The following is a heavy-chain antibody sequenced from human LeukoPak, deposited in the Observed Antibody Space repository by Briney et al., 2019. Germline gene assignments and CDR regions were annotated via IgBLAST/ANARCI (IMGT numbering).Heavy chain of an antibody. CDR1: GFTFSTYN. V-gene: IGHV3-48*02. CDR2: ISSGRSTI. Sequence: GGSLRLSCAASGFTFSTYNMNWVRQAPGKGLEWRSYISSGRSTIYYADSVEGRFTISRDNDKNSLYLQMNSLRDEGTAVYYCARGETARVDYWGQGTLVTVSS. J-gene: IGHJ4*02. CDR3: ARGETARVDY. D-gene: IGHD3-16*01.